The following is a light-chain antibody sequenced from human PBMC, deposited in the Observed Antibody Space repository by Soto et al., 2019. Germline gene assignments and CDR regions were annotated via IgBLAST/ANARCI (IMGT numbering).Light chain of an antibody. CDR1: RSNIGSAI. CDR3: AVWDDSLRGWV. J-gene: IGLJ3*02. CDR2: MNN. V-gene: IGLV1-47*01. Sequence: QAVLTQPPSLSGTPGQTVTISCIGSRSNIGSAIVHWYQQLPGTAPKHLIYMNNQRPSGVPDRFSGSKSGTSASLVITGLRPEDEADYYCAVWDDSLRGWVFGGGTKLTVL.